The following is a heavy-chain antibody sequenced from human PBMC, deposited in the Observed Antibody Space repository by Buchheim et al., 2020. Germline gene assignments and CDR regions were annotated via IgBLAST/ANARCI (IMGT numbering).Heavy chain of an antibody. D-gene: IGHD6-6*01. CDR2: IWYDGSNK. CDR3: ARVGAARAMDY. J-gene: IGHJ4*02. V-gene: IGHV3-33*01. Sequence: QVQLVESGGGVVQPGRSLRLSCAASGFTFSSYGMHWVRKAPGKGLEWVAVIWYDGSNKYYADSVKGRFNLSRDNSKNTLYLQMNSLRAEDTAVYYCARVGAARAMDYWGQGTL. CDR1: GFTFSSYG.